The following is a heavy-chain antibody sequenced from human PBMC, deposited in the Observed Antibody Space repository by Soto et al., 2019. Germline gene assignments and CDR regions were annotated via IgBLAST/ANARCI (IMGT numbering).Heavy chain of an antibody. V-gene: IGHV1-69*13. CDR3: ARVIERVAAAGNGAFDI. Sequence: SVKVSCKASGGTFSSYAISWVRQAPGQGLEWMGGIIPIFGTANYAQKFQGRVTITADESTSTAYMELSSLRSEDTAVYYCARVIERVAAAGNGAFDIWGQGTMVTVSS. CDR1: GGTFSSYA. CDR2: IIPIFGTA. D-gene: IGHD6-13*01. J-gene: IGHJ3*02.